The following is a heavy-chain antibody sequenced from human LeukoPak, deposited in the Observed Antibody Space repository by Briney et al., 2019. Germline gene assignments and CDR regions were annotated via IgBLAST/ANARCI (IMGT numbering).Heavy chain of an antibody. CDR3: ARTRAVAPLYQHDY. Sequence: GGALRLSCAASGFTFSGYAMSCVRQGPGTGLECVSLVSDNGVITYYADSVKGRFTISRDNSKNTLYLQMNNLRVEDTVVYYCARTRAVAPLYQHDYWGQGTLVTVSS. D-gene: IGHD6-19*01. CDR2: VSDNGVIT. CDR1: GFTFSGYA. V-gene: IGHV3-23*01. J-gene: IGHJ4*02.